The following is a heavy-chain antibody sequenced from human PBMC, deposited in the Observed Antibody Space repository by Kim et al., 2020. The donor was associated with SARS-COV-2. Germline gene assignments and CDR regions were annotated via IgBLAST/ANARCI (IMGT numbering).Heavy chain of an antibody. V-gene: IGHV3-48*02. Sequence: GGSLRLSCAASGFTFSAYSMNWVRQAPGKGLEWISYISGSSTIIYYADSVRGRFTISRDDAENSLFLHVNSLKDEDSAVYYCARVFSKITITPDAMDVWGQETTVTVSS. CDR2: ISGSSTII. D-gene: IGHD1-20*01. CDR3: ARVFSKITITPDAMDV. CDR1: GFTFSAYS. J-gene: IGHJ6*02.